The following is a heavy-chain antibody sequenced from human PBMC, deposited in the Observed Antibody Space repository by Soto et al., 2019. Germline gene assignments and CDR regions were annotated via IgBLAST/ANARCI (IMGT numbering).Heavy chain of an antibody. V-gene: IGHV3-30-3*01. Sequence: GGSLRLSCAASGFTFNSYAMHWVRQAPGKGLEWVAVISYDGSNKYYADSVKGRFTISRDNSKNTLYLQMNSLRAEDTAVYYCARDLGSGSSDYWGQGTLVTVSS. CDR1: GFTFNSYA. CDR2: ISYDGSNK. D-gene: IGHD1-26*01. J-gene: IGHJ4*02. CDR3: ARDLGSGSSDY.